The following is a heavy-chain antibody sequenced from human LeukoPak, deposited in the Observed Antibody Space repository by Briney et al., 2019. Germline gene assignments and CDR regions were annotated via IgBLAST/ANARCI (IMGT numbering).Heavy chain of an antibody. V-gene: IGHV3-30*18. CDR3: AKNPDEGLVVVPAAPGFDI. CDR1: GFTFSSYG. Sequence: GGSLRLSCAASGFTFSSYGMHWVRQAPGKGLEWVAVISYDGSNKYYAGSVKGRFTISRDNSKNMLYLQMNSLRAEDTAVYYCAKNPDEGLVVVPAAPGFDIGGQGTMVTVSS. D-gene: IGHD2-2*01. CDR2: ISYDGSNK. J-gene: IGHJ3*02.